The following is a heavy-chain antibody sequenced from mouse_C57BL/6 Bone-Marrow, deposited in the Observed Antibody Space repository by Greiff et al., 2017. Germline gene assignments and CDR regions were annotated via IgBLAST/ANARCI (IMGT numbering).Heavy chain of an antibody. V-gene: IGHV1-54*01. Sequence: QVQLQQSGAELVRPGTSVKVSCKASGYAFTNYLIEWVKQRPGQGLEWIGVINPGSGGTNYNEKFKGKATLTADKSSSTAYMQLSSLTSEDSAVYFCAREEVNYYGSPHFDYWGQGTTLTVSS. CDR2: INPGSGGT. D-gene: IGHD1-1*01. CDR3: AREEVNYYGSPHFDY. CDR1: GYAFTNYL. J-gene: IGHJ2*01.